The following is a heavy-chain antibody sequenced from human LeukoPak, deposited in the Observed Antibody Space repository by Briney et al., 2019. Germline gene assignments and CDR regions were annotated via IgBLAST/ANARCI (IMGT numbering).Heavy chain of an antibody. CDR2: ISYDGSNK. D-gene: IGHD6-19*01. V-gene: IGHV3-30*18. CDR3: AKDQEQWLSRNYYYGMDV. J-gene: IGHJ6*02. CDR1: GFTFSSYG. Sequence: SGTSLRLSCAASGFTFSSYGMHWVRQAPGKGLEWVAVISYDGSNKYYADSVKGRFTISRDNSKNTLYLQMNSLRAEDTAVYYCAKDQEQWLSRNYYYGMDVWGQGTTVTVSS.